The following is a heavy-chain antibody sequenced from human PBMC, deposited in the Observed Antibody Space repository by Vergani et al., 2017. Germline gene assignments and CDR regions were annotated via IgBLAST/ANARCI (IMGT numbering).Heavy chain of an antibody. D-gene: IGHD3-3*01. Sequence: QLQLQESGPGLVKPSETLSLTCTVSGGSISSSSYYWGWIRQPPGKGLEWIGSIYYSGITYYNPSLKSRVTISVDTSKNQVSLKLSSVTAADTAVYYCAKTYYDFWSGYYYFDYWGQGTLVTVSS. V-gene: IGHV4-39*01. CDR3: AKTYYDFWSGYYYFDY. CDR1: GGSISSSSYY. CDR2: IYYSGIT. J-gene: IGHJ4*02.